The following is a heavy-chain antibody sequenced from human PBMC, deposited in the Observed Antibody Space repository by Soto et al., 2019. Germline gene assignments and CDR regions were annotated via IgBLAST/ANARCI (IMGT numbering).Heavy chain of an antibody. D-gene: IGHD3-3*01. CDR2: IIPILGIA. Sequence: ASVKVSCKASGGTFSSYTISWVRQAPGQGLEWMGRIIPILGIANYAQKFQGRVTITADKSTSTAYMELSSLRSEDTAVYYCAVMPTYDFWSGSHWWYMDVWGKGTTVTVSS. V-gene: IGHV1-69*02. J-gene: IGHJ6*03. CDR3: AVMPTYDFWSGSHWWYMDV. CDR1: GGTFSSYT.